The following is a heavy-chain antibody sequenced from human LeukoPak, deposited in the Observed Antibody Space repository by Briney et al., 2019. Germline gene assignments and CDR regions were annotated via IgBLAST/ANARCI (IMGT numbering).Heavy chain of an antibody. D-gene: IGHD3-3*01. CDR1: GGTFSSYA. CDR2: IIPILGIA. Sequence: ASVKVSCKASGGTFSSYAITWVRQAPGQGLEWMGRIIPILGIANYAQKFQGRVTITADKSTSTAYMEVSSLRSEDTAVYYCARDSGDFWSGYNTNWFDPWGQGTLVTVSS. CDR3: ARDSGDFWSGYNTNWFDP. J-gene: IGHJ5*02. V-gene: IGHV1-69*04.